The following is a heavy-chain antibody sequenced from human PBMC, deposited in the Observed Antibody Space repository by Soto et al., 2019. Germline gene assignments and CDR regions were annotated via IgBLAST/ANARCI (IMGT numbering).Heavy chain of an antibody. CDR1: GFTFSSYG. CDR3: AKEDSSSWHYYYGMDV. J-gene: IGHJ6*02. CDR2: ISYDGSNK. V-gene: IGHV3-30*18. D-gene: IGHD6-13*01. Sequence: QVRLVESGGGVVQPGRSLRLSCAASGFTFSSYGMNWVRQAPGKGLEWVAVISYDGSNKYYADSVKGRFTISRDSSKNXLYLQMNSLRAEDTAVYYCAKEDSSSWHYYYGMDVWGQGTTVTVSS.